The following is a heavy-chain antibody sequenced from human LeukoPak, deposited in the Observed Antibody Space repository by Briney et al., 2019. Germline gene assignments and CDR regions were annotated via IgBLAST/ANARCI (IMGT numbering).Heavy chain of an antibody. CDR2: IHHNWNT. V-gene: IGHV4-39*07. D-gene: IGHD3-22*01. CDR1: GGSISSSNYY. CDR3: ATDRGYYDTIGYTYNWFDP. J-gene: IGHJ5*02. Sequence: SQTLSLTCSVSGGSISSSNYYWGWIRQPPGKGLEWIASIHHNWNTYYNPSLKSRVIVSLDKSKNQLSLILRSVTAADTAVYYCATDRGYYDTIGYTYNWFDPWGQGTLVTVSS.